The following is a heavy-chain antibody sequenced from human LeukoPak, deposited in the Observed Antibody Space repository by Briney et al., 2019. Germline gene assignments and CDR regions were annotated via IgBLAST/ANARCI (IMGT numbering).Heavy chain of an antibody. J-gene: IGHJ4*02. CDR2: IIPIFGIA. Sequence: SVKVSCKASGGTFISYAISWVRQAPGQGREWMGRIIPIFGIANYAQKFQGRVTITSDKSTSTAYMELSSLRSEDTAVYYCARGRYYYDSSGYYYVADDYWGQGPLVPVS. CDR1: GGTFISYA. V-gene: IGHV1-69*04. CDR3: ARGRYYYDSSGYYYVADDY. D-gene: IGHD3-22*01.